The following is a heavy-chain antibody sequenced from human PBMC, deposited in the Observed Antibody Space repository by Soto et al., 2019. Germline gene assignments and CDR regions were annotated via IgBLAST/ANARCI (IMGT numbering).Heavy chain of an antibody. CDR1: GFTFSNYW. V-gene: IGHV3-74*01. Sequence: EVQLVVSRGDLIQPGGSLRLSCAASGFTFSNYWMHWVRQAPGKGLVWVSRINGDGSTTSYADSVKGRFTISRDNAKNTLSLQMNSLRAEDTAVYYCVRGSVYNWRGDFWGQGTLVTVSS. J-gene: IGHJ4*02. D-gene: IGHD1-20*01. CDR2: INGDGSTT. CDR3: VRGSVYNWRGDF.